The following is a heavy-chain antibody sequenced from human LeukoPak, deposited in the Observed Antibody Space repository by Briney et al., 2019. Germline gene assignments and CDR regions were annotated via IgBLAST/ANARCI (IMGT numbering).Heavy chain of an antibody. CDR1: GFTFSDYY. Sequence: GGSLRLSCAGSGFTFSDYYMNWIRQAPGKGLEWVSYISNDGTTKYYADSVKGRVTISRDNAKNSLYLQMNSLRAEDTAVYYCARGRDRDYWGQGTLVTVSS. CDR3: ARGRDRDY. J-gene: IGHJ4*02. V-gene: IGHV3-11*04. CDR2: ISNDGTTK. D-gene: IGHD2-21*02.